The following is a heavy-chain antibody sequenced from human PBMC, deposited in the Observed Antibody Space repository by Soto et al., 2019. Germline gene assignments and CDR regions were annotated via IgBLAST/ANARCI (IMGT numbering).Heavy chain of an antibody. Sequence: SGTLSLTCLVSGVSVSSYTWSWVRQPANKGLEWIGRVFSSVSATYSPSLKSRVRISMDTPENRISLKLDSVTAADAGVYYCTRDGMTTGDTWGPGTLVPVSS. CDR2: VFSSVSA. CDR1: GVSVSSYT. V-gene: IGHV4-4*07. D-gene: IGHD2-21*02. J-gene: IGHJ4*02. CDR3: TRDGMTTGDT.